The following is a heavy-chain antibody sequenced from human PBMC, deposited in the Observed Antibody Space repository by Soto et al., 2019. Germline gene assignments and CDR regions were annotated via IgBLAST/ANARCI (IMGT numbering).Heavy chain of an antibody. CDR3: ARGGGNDPFDS. D-gene: IGHD1-1*01. V-gene: IGHV4-30-2*06. CDR2: ISHLENT. Sequence: PSETLSLTCTVSGGSITYGGFPWSWIRQSPGKGLEWIGYISHLENTYFHPTFKSRLTMSIDRSKNQFSLNLSSVTAADRAVYFCARGGGNDPFDSWGQGVLVTVSS. J-gene: IGHJ4*02. CDR1: GGSITYGGFP.